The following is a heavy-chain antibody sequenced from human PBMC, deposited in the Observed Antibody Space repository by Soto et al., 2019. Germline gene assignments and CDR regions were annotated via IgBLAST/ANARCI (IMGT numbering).Heavy chain of an antibody. CDR1: GGSFSGYY. V-gene: IGHV4-34*01. J-gene: IGHJ4*02. CDR2: INHSGST. Sequence: SETLSLTCAVYGGSFSGYYWSWIRQPPGKGLEWIGEINHSGSTNYNPSLKSRVTISVDTSKNQFSLKLSSVTAADTAVYYCARSVGTSIAVAGYFDYWGQGTLVTVSS. CDR3: ARSVGTSIAVAGYFDY. D-gene: IGHD6-19*01.